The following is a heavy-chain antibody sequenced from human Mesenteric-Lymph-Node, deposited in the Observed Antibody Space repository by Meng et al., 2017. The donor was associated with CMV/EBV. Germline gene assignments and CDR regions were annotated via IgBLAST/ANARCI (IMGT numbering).Heavy chain of an antibody. D-gene: IGHD1-20*01. CDR3: AINYSFDY. Sequence: GESLKISCATSGFIFSNYAMSWVRQAPGKGLEWVSVIYSGGSTYYADSVKGRFTISRDNSKNTLYLQMNSLRAEDTAVYYCAINYSFDYWGQGTLVTVSS. CDR2: IYSGGST. CDR1: GFIFSNYA. V-gene: IGHV3-53*01. J-gene: IGHJ4*02.